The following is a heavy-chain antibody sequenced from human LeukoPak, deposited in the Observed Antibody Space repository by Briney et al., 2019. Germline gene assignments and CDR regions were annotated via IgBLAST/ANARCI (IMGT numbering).Heavy chain of an antibody. Sequence: SETLSLTCTVSNGSISPYFWSWIRQPPGKGLEWIGYIYYSGSTKYNPSLKSRVTIPLDTSKKQFSLKLSSVTAADTALYYCARRQTYFDYWGQGTLITVSS. CDR3: ARRQTYFDY. V-gene: IGHV4-59*08. CDR1: NGSISPYF. CDR2: IYYSGST. J-gene: IGHJ4*02.